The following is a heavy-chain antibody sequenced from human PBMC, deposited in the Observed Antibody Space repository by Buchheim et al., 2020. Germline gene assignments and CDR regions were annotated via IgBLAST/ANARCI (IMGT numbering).Heavy chain of an antibody. CDR2: IVPIFGTA. CDR3: ARGPGRSTYYYFY. J-gene: IGHJ4*02. V-gene: IGHV1-69*01. CDR1: GDNFSNYG. Sequence: QVQLVQSGAEVKKPGSSVKVSCKASGDNFSNYGINWVRQAPGHGLEWMGGIVPIFGTAKYSQKFQGRVTITADEATSHLYMELSSLRSEDTAMYYCARGPGRSTYYYFYWGQGT. D-gene: IGHD3-22*01.